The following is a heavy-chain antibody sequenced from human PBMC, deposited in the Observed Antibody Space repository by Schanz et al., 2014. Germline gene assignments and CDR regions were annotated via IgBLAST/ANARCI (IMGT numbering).Heavy chain of an antibody. CDR1: GFTLSSYG. CDR3: ARDNRYYRFDY. J-gene: IGHJ4*02. V-gene: IGHV3-33*08. Sequence: QVRLVESGGGVVQPGRSLRLSCAASGFTLSSYGMHWVRQAPGKGLEWVTVINSDGTKRFYADSVKSRFTISRDNSRNTLYLHTNSLRAEDTAVYYCARDNRYYRFDYWGQGTLVTVSS. CDR2: INSDGTKR. D-gene: IGHD3-16*02.